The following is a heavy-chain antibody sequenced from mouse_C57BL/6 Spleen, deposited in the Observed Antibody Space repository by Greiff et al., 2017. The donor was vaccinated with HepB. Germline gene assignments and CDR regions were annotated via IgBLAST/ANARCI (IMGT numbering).Heavy chain of an antibody. Sequence: DVQLVESEGGLVQPGSSMKLSCTASGFTFSDYYMAWVRQVPEKGLEWVANINYDGSSTYYLDSLKSRFIISRDNAKNILYLQMSSLKSEDTATYYCAREAYYGCFDYWGQGTTLTVSS. CDR1: GFTFSDYY. J-gene: IGHJ2*01. CDR3: AREAYYGCFDY. D-gene: IGHD1-1*01. V-gene: IGHV5-16*01. CDR2: INYDGSST.